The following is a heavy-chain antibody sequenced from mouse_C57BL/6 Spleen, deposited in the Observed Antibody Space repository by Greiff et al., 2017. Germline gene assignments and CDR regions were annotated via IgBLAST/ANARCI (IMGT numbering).Heavy chain of an antibody. Sequence: EVKLVESGGGLVKPGGSLKLSCAASGFTFSDYGMHWVRQAPEKGLEWVAYISSGSSTIYYADTVKGRFTISRDNAKNTLFLQMTSLRSEDTAMYYCARPRTYDGYYLAWFAYWGQGTLVTVSA. D-gene: IGHD2-3*01. CDR3: ARPRTYDGYYLAWFAY. V-gene: IGHV5-17*01. J-gene: IGHJ3*01. CDR2: ISSGSSTI. CDR1: GFTFSDYG.